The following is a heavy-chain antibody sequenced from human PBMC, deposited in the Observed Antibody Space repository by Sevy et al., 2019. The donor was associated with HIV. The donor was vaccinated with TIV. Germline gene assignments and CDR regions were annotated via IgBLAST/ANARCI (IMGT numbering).Heavy chain of an antibody. J-gene: IGHJ4*02. CDR2: IIPIFGTA. CDR1: GGTFSSYA. CDR3: ARGPHHGGDYSPFDY. V-gene: IGHV1-69*13. Sequence: ASVKVSCKASGGTFSSYAISWVRQAPGQGLEWMGGIIPIFGTANYAQKFQGRVTITADESTSTAYMELSSLRSEDTAVYYCARGPHHGGDYSPFDYWGQGTLVTVSS. D-gene: IGHD4-17*01.